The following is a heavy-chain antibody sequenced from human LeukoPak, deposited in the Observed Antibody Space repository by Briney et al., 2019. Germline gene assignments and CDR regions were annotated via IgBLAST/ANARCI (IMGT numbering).Heavy chain of an antibody. V-gene: IGHV3-48*01. CDR1: GFTFSRCS. CDR3: AREPDYGDYALDY. D-gene: IGHD4-17*01. Sequence: GGSLRLSCAAPGFTFSRCSMSWVRQAPGKGLEWVSYISSSSNTIYYGDSVKGRFTISRDNAKNSLYLQMNSLRAEDTAVYYCAREPDYGDYALDYWGQGTLVTVSS. J-gene: IGHJ4*02. CDR2: ISSSSNTI.